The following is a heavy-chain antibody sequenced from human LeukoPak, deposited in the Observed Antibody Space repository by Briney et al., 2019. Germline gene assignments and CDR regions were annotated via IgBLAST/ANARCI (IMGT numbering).Heavy chain of an antibody. CDR2: ISGSGGST. D-gene: IGHD4-4*01. CDR1: GFTFSSYA. Sequence: GSLRLSCAASGFTFSSYAMSWVRQAPGKGLEWVSAISGSGGSTYYADSVKGRFTISRDNAKNTLYLEVNSLTAEDTAVYYCARGNSHSFDYWGQGALVTVSS. J-gene: IGHJ4*02. CDR3: ARGNSHSFDY. V-gene: IGHV3-23*01.